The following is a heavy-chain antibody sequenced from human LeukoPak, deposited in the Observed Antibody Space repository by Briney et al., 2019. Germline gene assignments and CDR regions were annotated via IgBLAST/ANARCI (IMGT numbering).Heavy chain of an antibody. CDR2: INPSGGST. CDR1: GYTFTGYY. CDR3: ARHVRYFYYYMDV. V-gene: IGHV1-46*01. Sequence: ASVKVSCKASGYTFTGYYMHWVRQAPGQGLEWMGIINPSGGSTSYAQKFQGRVTMTRDTSKNQFSLKLSSVTAADTAVYYCARHVRYFYYYMDVWGKGTTVTVSS. J-gene: IGHJ6*03.